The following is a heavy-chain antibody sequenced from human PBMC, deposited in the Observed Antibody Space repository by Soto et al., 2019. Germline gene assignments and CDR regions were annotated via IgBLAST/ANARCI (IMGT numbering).Heavy chain of an antibody. CDR1: GFTFSSYG. CDR2: ISYDGSNK. V-gene: IGHV3-30*18. CDR3: AKAVQLWSYYYYGMDV. J-gene: IGHJ6*01. D-gene: IGHD5-18*01. Sequence: QVQLVESGGGVVQPGRSLRLSCAASGFTFSSYGMHWVRQAPGKGLEWVAVISYDGSNKYYADSVKGRFTISRDNSKNTLYLQMNSLRAEDTAVYYCAKAVQLWSYYYYGMDVW.